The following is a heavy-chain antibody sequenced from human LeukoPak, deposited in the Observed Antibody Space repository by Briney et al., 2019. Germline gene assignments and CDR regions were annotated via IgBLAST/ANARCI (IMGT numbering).Heavy chain of an antibody. J-gene: IGHJ4*02. Sequence: GGSLRLSCAASGFTSSSYGMHWVRQAPGKGLEWVAVIWYDGSNKYYADSVKGRFTISRDNSKNTLYLQMNSLRAEDTAVYYCARVRGSFASDYWGQGTLVTVSS. D-gene: IGHD1-26*01. CDR3: ARVRGSFASDY. V-gene: IGHV3-33*01. CDR2: IWYDGSNK. CDR1: GFTSSSYG.